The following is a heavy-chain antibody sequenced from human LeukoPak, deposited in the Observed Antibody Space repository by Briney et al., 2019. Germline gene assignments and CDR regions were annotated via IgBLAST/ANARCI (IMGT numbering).Heavy chain of an antibody. CDR2: IYPGDSDT. Sequence: GESLKISCKGSGYSFTSYWIGWVPQMPGKGLEWMGIIYPGDSDTRYSPSFQGQVTISADKSISTAYLQWSSLKASDTAMYYCARHKRFLEWSYADAFDIWGQGTMVTVSS. D-gene: IGHD3-3*01. J-gene: IGHJ3*02. CDR3: ARHKRFLEWSYADAFDI. CDR1: GYSFTSYW. V-gene: IGHV5-51*01.